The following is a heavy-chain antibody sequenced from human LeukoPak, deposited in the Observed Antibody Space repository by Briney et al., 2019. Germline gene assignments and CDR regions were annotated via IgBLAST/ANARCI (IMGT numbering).Heavy chain of an antibody. D-gene: IGHD4/OR15-4a*01. CDR2: IYSTGST. Sequence: GGSLRLSCAASGFTVSNNYMSWVRQPPGKGLEWVAIIYSTGSTYYTDSVKGKFTISRDKSKHTFSLQMNCLSAEDTAVYYCGGDRPCARWFDPWGQGSLVTASS. J-gene: IGHJ5*02. V-gene: IGHV3-66*01. CDR1: GFTVSNNY. CDR3: GGDRPCARWFDP.